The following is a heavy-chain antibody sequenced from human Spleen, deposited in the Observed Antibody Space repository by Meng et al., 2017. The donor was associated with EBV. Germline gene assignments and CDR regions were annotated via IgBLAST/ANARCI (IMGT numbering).Heavy chain of an antibody. CDR3: ARDYDSSGYSFYY. Sequence: QVQVVQSGTEVKRPGSSVKVSCKASGGTHNSYSIGWVRQAPGQGLEWMGGIILFFGSPNYAHKFQGRLTITADESTSTVYMELSSLRSEDTAVYYCARDYDSSGYSFYYWGQGTLVTVPS. D-gene: IGHD3-22*01. CDR2: IILFFGSP. CDR1: GGTHNSYS. V-gene: IGHV1-69*01. J-gene: IGHJ4*02.